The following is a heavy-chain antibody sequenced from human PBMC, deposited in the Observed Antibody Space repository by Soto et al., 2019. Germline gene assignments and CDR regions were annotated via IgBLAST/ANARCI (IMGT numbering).Heavy chain of an antibody. V-gene: IGHV3-48*01. Sequence: GGSLRLSCTASGFTFSSYSMNWVRQTPGKGLEWVSYISSGSATIYYADSVKGRFTISRDNAENSLYLQMNNLRGEDTGVYYCARGRTAAARGYFDYWGQGTPVTVSS. CDR2: ISSGSATI. D-gene: IGHD6-13*01. CDR3: ARGRTAAARGYFDY. CDR1: GFTFSSYS. J-gene: IGHJ4*02.